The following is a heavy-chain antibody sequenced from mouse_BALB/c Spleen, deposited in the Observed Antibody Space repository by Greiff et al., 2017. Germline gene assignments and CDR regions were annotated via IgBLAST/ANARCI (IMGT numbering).Heavy chain of an antibody. CDR1: GFNIKDYY. D-gene: IGHD3-2*01. CDR2: IDPENGNT. Sequence: EVQLQQSGAELVRPGALVKLSCKASGFNIKDYYMYWVKQRPEQGLEWIGWIDPENGNTIYDPKFQGKASITADTSSNTAYLQLSSLTSEDTAVYYCARSRQLGLRFAYWGQGTLVTVSA. CDR3: ARSRQLGLRFAY. J-gene: IGHJ3*01. V-gene: IGHV14-1*02.